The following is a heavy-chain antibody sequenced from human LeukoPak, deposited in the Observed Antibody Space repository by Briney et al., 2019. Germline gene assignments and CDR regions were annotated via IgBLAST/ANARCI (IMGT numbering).Heavy chain of an antibody. Sequence: PGGSLRLSCSVSGFTFSDFPMHWVCQTPEKGLEYVSAISSNGRDTFYADSVKGRFTISRDNSKNILYFQMSSLRAEDTAVYYCARNWNYYYDYWGQGTLVTVSS. CDR3: ARNWNYYYDY. V-gene: IGHV3-64D*06. D-gene: IGHD1-7*01. CDR2: ISSNGRDT. CDR1: GFTFSDFP. J-gene: IGHJ4*02.